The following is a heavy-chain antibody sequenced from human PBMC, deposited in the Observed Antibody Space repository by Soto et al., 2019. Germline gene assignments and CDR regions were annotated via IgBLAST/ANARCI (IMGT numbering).Heavy chain of an antibody. V-gene: IGHV1-18*01. CDR2: ISAYNGNT. CDR3: AREGGYSSGYYDY. CDR1: GYTLTSYG. J-gene: IGHJ4*02. D-gene: IGHD6-19*01. Sequence: ASVKVSCKASGYTLTSYGISWVRQAPGQGLEWMGWISAYNGNTNYAQKPQGRVTMTPDTSTSTAYMKLRSLRSDDTAVYYCAREGGYSSGYYDYWGQGTLVTVSS.